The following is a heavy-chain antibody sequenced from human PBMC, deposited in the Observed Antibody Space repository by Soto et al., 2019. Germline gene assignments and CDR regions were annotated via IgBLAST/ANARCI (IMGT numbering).Heavy chain of an antibody. CDR2: ISYDGSNK. J-gene: IGHJ5*02. CDR3: TTLWVGGSHR. CDR1: GFTFSSYG. Sequence: QVQLVESGGGVVQPGRSLRLSCAASGFTFSSYGMHWVRQAPGKGLEWVAVISYDGSNKYYADSVKGRFTISRDNSKNTLYLQMNSLRAEDTAVYYCTTLWVGGSHRWGQGTLVTVSS. V-gene: IGHV3-30*03. D-gene: IGHD3-16*01.